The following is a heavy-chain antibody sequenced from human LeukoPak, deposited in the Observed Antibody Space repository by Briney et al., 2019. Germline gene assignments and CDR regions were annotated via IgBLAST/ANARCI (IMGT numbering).Heavy chain of an antibody. V-gene: IGHV4-4*02. CDR3: ARCILGEYYFDY. D-gene: IGHD3-3*02. CDR1: GGSITNTNY. Sequence: PSETLSLACGVSGGSITNTNYWTWVRQPPGKGLEWIGEVNLQGSTNYNPSLMGRVAISVDTSENHISLQLTSVTAADTAVYYCARCILGEYYFDYWGQGALVTVSS. J-gene: IGHJ4*02. CDR2: VNLQGST.